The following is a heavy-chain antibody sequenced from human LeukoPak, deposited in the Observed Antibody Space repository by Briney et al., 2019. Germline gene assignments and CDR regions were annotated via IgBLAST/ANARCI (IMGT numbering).Heavy chain of an antibody. J-gene: IGHJ4*02. D-gene: IGHD2-2*01. Sequence: GGSLRLSCAASGFTFTSYSMNWVRQAPGKGLEWVSVVSGSGGSTSYVDSVKGRFTISRDNSKNTLYLQMNSLRVEDTAVYYCAKDRTSVVSAAPDYWGQGTLVTVSS. V-gene: IGHV3-23*01. CDR2: VSGSGGST. CDR1: GFTFTSYS. CDR3: AKDRTSVVSAAPDY.